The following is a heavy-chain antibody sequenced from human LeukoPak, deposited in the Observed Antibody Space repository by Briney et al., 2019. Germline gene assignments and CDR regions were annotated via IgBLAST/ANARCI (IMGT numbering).Heavy chain of an antibody. CDR1: GGSFSGYY. CDR3: ARGKQWLVQAGFDY. V-gene: IGHV4-34*01. CDR2: INHSGST. D-gene: IGHD6-19*01. Sequence: SETLSLTCAVYGGSFSGYYWSWIRQPPGKGLEWIGEINHSGSTNYNPSLKSRVTISVDTSKNQFSLKLSSVTAADTAVYYCARGKQWLVQAGFDYWGQGTLVTVSS. J-gene: IGHJ4*02.